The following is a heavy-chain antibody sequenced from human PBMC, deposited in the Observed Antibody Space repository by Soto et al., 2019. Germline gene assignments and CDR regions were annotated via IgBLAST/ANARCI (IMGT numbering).Heavy chain of an antibody. J-gene: IGHJ5*02. D-gene: IGHD1-26*01. Sequence: GGSLRLSCAASGFTFSSYAMSWVRQAPGKGLEWVSAISGSGGSTYYADSVKGRFTISRDTSKNTLYLQMSSLRLEDTAVYYCAKDPGRIIGGIVARSFDPWDQGTLVTVS. CDR1: GFTFSSYA. CDR3: AKDPGRIIGGIVARSFDP. V-gene: IGHV3-23*01. CDR2: ISGSGGST.